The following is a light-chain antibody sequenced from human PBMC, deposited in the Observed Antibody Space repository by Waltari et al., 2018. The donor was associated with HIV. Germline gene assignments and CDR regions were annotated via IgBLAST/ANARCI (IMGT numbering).Light chain of an antibody. CDR1: NSNIGPHA. V-gene: IGLV1-40*01. Sequence: QSVLTQPPSVSGAPGQRVTLSCTGRNSNIGPHAVHWYQQFPGTAPQLLLYNTNSRPSGVPDRFSGSKSGTSASLAISGLQAEDEADYFCQSSDSTLSGSVFGGGTKLTVL. CDR2: NTN. J-gene: IGLJ2*01. CDR3: QSSDSTLSGSV.